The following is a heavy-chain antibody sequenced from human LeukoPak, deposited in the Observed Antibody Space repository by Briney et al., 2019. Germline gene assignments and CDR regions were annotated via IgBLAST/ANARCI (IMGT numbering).Heavy chain of an antibody. D-gene: IGHD6-19*01. V-gene: IGHV3-23*01. CDR3: ARDFFPRIAVAGTPPVVY. J-gene: IGHJ4*02. CDR1: GFTLRNYV. Sequence: PGGSLRLSCEVSGFTLRNYVMSWVRQAPGKGLEWVSGISAGGGTTYYADSVKGRFTISRDNAKNSLYLQMNSLRAEDTALYYCARDFFPRIAVAGTPPVVYWGQGTLVTGSS. CDR2: ISAGGGTT.